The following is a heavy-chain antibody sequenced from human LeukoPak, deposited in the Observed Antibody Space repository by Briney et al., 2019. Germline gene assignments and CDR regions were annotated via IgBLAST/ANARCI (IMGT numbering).Heavy chain of an antibody. Sequence: SETLSLTCTVSGGSISSSGYYWGWIRQPPGKGLEWIASIYYSGSTYYNPSLKSRVTISVDTSKNQLSLKLSSLTAADTAVYYCARHEYSGSYYGLSWFDPWGQGTLLTVSP. CDR2: IYYSGST. CDR3: ARHEYSGSYYGLSWFDP. CDR1: GGSISSSGYY. D-gene: IGHD1-26*01. J-gene: IGHJ5*02. V-gene: IGHV4-39*01.